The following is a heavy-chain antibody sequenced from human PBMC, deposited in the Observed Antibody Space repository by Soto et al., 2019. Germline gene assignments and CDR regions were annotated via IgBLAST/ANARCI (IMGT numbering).Heavy chain of an antibody. CDR2: ISGSGGST. V-gene: IGHV3-23*01. J-gene: IGHJ4*02. Sequence: EVQLLESGGGLVHPGGSLRLSCAASGFTFSSYAMSWLRQPPGKGLKWVSAISGSGGSTYYADSVKGRFTISRDNSKNTLYLQMDGLSAEDTAVYYCASSVVVVVLRKPGFDYWGQGPLVTVSS. CDR3: ASSVVVVVLRKPGFDY. D-gene: IGHD2-15*01. CDR1: GFTFSSYA.